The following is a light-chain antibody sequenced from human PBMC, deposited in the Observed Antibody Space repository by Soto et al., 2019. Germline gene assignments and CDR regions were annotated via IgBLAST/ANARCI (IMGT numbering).Light chain of an antibody. Sequence: EIVMTPSPATLSVAPGERAPLSCRASQSVSSNLAWYQQKPGQAPRLLIYGASTRATGIPARFIGSGSGTDFTLTITRLEPEDFAVYYCQQYGGSPITFGLGTRLEIK. V-gene: IGKV3-15*01. J-gene: IGKJ5*01. CDR1: QSVSSN. CDR3: QQYGGSPIT. CDR2: GAS.